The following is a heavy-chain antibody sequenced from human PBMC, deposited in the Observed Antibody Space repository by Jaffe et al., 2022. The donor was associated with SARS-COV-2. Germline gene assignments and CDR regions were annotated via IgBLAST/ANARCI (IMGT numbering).Heavy chain of an antibody. J-gene: IGHJ4*02. D-gene: IGHD6-19*01. CDR3: TTEPLEIAVGFDY. V-gene: IGHV3-15*01. CDR1: GFTFSNAW. CDR2: IKSKTDGGTT. Sequence: EVQLVESGGGLVKPGGSLRLSCAASGFTFSNAWMSWVRQAPGKGLEWVGRIKSKTDGGTTDYAAPVKGRFTISRDDSKNTLYLQMNSLKTEDTAVYYCTTEPLEIAVGFDYWGQGTLVTVSS.